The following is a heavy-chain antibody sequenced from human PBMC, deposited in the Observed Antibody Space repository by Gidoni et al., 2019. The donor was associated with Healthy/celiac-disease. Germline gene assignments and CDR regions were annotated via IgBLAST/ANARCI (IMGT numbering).Heavy chain of an antibody. J-gene: IGHJ4*02. CDR2: IYTSGST. V-gene: IGHV4-61*02. Sequence: QVQLQESGPGLVKPSQTLSLTCTVSGGSISSGSYYWRWIRQPAGKGLEWIGRIYTSGSTNYNPSLKSRVTISVDTSKNQFSLKLSSVTAADTAVYYCAREVGLYYYDSSGYYYADYWGQGTLVTVSS. D-gene: IGHD3-22*01. CDR1: GGSISSGSYY. CDR3: AREVGLYYYDSSGYYYADY.